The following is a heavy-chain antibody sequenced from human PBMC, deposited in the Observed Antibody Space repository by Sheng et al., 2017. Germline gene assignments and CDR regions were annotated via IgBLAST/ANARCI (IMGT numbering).Heavy chain of an antibody. CDR2: ISSSSSYI. V-gene: IGHV3-21*01. J-gene: IGHJ6*03. CDR3: ARGSHPQAYYYMDV. Sequence: EVQLVESGGGLVKPGGSLRLSCVTSGFTFSSYSMNWVRQAPGKGLEWVSSISSSSSYIYYADSVKGRFTISRDQTPRNSLYLQMNSLRAEDTAVYYCARGSHPQAYYYMDVWGQGTTVTVSS. CDR1: GFTFSSYS.